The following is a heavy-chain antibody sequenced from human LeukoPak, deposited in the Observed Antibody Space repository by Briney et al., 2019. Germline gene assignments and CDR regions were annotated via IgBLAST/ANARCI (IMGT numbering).Heavy chain of an antibody. CDR1: GAPISRFY. CDR2: IYNGVPT. CDR3: VQTTGWPGFDY. J-gene: IGHJ4*02. V-gene: IGHV4-4*09. Sequence: PSETLSLTCTASGAPISRFYWSWVRQPPGKGLEWIGTIYNGVPTFFNPSLKSRVTLSVDTSKTQFSLQLASVTAADTAVYYCVQTTGWPGFDYWGQGVLVTVSS. D-gene: IGHD6-19*01.